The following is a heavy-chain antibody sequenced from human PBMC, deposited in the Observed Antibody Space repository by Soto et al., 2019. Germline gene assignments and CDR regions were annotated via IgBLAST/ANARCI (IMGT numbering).Heavy chain of an antibody. J-gene: IGHJ5*02. D-gene: IGHD6-19*01. V-gene: IGHV4-4*02. CDR3: ARDGIAVAGTRWFDP. Sequence: XXTLSLPCAVSGGSISSSNWWSWVRQPPGKGLEWIGEIYHSGSTNYNPSLKSRVTISVDKSKNQFSLKLSSVTAADTAVYYCARDGIAVAGTRWFDPWGQGTLVTVSS. CDR1: GGSISSSNW. CDR2: IYHSGST.